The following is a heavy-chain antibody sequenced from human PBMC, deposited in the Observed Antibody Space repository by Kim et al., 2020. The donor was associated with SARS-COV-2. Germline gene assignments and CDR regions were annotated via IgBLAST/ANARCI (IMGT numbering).Heavy chain of an antibody. J-gene: IGHJ4*02. Sequence: GGSLRLSCAASGFTFSSYSMNWVRQAPGKGLEWVSSISSSSSYIYYADSVKGRFTISRDNAKNSLYLQMNSLRAEDTAVYYCARSMSLWFGELLSNGYYFDYWGQGTLVTVSS. CDR2: ISSSSSYI. CDR3: ARSMSLWFGELLSNGYYFDY. CDR1: GFTFSSYS. D-gene: IGHD3-10*01. V-gene: IGHV3-21*01.